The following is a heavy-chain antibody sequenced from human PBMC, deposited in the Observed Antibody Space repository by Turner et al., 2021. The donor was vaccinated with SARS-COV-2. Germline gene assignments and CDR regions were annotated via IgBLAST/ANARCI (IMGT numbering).Heavy chain of an antibody. D-gene: IGHD3-22*01. CDR2: ISAYNGNT. CDR3: ASEPFTYYYDSSGNWFDP. CDR1: CYTVASYG. V-gene: IGHV1-18*01. Sequence: VQLVQSGAEVKKPGASVTVSCKASCYTVASYGISWVRQAPGQGLESMGWISAYNGNTNYAQKLQGRVTMTTDTSTSTAYMEPRSLRSDDTAVYYCASEPFTYYYDSSGNWFDPWGQGTLVTVSS. J-gene: IGHJ5*02.